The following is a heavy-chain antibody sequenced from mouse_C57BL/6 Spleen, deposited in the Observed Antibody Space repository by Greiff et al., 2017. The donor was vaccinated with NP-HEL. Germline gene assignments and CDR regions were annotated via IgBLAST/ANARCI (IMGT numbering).Heavy chain of an antibody. CDR3: AREEGMDY. V-gene: IGHV1-26*01. CDR2: INPNNGGT. J-gene: IGHJ4*01. Sequence: VQLQQSGPELVKPGASVKISCKASGYTFTDYYMNWVKQSHGKSLEWIGDINPNNGGTSYNQKFKGKATLTVDKSSSTAYMELRSLTSEDSAVYYCAREEGMDYWGQGTSVTVSS. CDR1: GYTFTDYY.